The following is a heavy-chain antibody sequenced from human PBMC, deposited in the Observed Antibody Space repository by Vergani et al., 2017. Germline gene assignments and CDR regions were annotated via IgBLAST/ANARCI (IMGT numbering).Heavy chain of an antibody. V-gene: IGHV3-9*01. Sequence: EVQLVESGGGLVKPGGSLRLSCAASGFTFDDYAMHWVRQAPGKGLEWVSGISWNSGSIYYADSVKGRFTISRDNAKNSLYLQMNSLRAEDTAVYYCARGGAGYYGMDVWGQGTTVTVSS. CDR2: ISWNSGSI. CDR1: GFTFDDYA. CDR3: ARGGAGYYGMDV. J-gene: IGHJ6*02. D-gene: IGHD1-26*01.